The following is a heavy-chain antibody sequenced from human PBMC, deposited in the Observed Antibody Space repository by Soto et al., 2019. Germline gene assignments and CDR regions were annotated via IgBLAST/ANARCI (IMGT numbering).Heavy chain of an antibody. CDR3: ARQDDDGYSYGVRYGMDV. D-gene: IGHD5-18*01. J-gene: IGHJ6*02. CDR2: IIPIFGTA. V-gene: IGHV1-69*13. CDR1: GGPFSSYA. Sequence: SVKVSFKASGGPFSSYAISWVRQAPGQGLEWMGGIIPIFGTANYAQKFQGRVTITADESTSTAYMELSSLRSEDTAVYYCARQDDDGYSYGVRYGMDVWGQGTTVTVS.